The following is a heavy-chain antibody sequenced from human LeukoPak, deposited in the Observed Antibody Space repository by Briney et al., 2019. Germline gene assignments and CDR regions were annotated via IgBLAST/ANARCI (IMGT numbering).Heavy chain of an antibody. CDR2: MNPNRGNT. CDR3: ARDYGVAATAFGYYYGMDV. D-gene: IGHD2-15*01. V-gene: IGHV1-8*01. Sequence: ASVKVSCKASGYTFTSYDINWVRQATGQGLEWMGWMNPNRGNTGYAQKFQGRVTMTRNTSISTAYMELSSLRSEDTAVYYCARDYGVAATAFGYYYGMDVWGQGTTVTVSS. CDR1: GYTFTSYD. J-gene: IGHJ6*02.